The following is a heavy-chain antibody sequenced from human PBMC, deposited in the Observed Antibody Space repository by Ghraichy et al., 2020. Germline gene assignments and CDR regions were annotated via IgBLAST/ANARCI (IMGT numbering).Heavy chain of an antibody. D-gene: IGHD2-15*01. CDR1: GFTFDNHA. V-gene: IGHV3-43*02. CDR3: AKGSFCIGGSCYAETGEYYGVDV. J-gene: IGHJ6*02. CDR2: ISGDGVNT. Sequence: GGSLRLSCEVSGFTFDNHAMHWVRQVPGKGLEWVSLISGDGVNTYYGDSVKGRFTISRDNNKNSLFLQMNRLTTEDTALYYCAKGSFCIGGSCYAETGEYYGVDVWGQGTTVTVSS.